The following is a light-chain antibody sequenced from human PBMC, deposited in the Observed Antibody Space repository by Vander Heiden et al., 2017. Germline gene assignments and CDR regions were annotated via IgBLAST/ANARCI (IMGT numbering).Light chain of an antibody. J-gene: IGKJ2*01. CDR3: QQYNSYPYT. Sequence: DIQMHQSPSTLSASVGDRVTITCRASQSISSWLAWYQQKPGKAPKLLIYKASSLESGVPSRFSGSGSGTEFTLTISSLQPDDFATYYCQQYNSYPYTFGQGTKLEIK. CDR1: QSISSW. CDR2: KAS. V-gene: IGKV1-5*03.